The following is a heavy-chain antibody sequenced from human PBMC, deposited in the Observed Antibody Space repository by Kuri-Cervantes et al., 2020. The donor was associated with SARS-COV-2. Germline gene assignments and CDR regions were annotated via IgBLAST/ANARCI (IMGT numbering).Heavy chain of an antibody. CDR1: GNTLTELP. J-gene: IGHJ6*03. CDR2: FDPEQREI. CDR3: ARDRPILEWLLDYYYYYMDV. Sequence: ASVKVSCKVSGNTLTELPLHWVRQAPGKGLEWMGGFDPEQREIIYAQKFQGRVTMTTDTSTSTAYMELRSLRSDDTAVYYCARDRPILEWLLDYYYYYMDVWGKGTTVTVSS. D-gene: IGHD3-3*01. V-gene: IGHV1-24*01.